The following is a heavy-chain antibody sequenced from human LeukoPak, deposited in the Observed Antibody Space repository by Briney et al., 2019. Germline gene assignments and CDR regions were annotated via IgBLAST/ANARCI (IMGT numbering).Heavy chain of an antibody. J-gene: IGHJ5*02. CDR3: ARKVPNDSSGYYYRGQFDP. V-gene: IGHV1-69*06. CDR1: GGAFSSYA. D-gene: IGHD3-22*01. Sequence: SVKVSCKASGGAFSSYAISWARQAPGQGLEWMGGIIPIFGTANYAQKFQGRVTITADKSTSTAYMELSSLRSEDTAVYYCARKVPNDSSGYYYRGQFDPWGQGTLVTVSS. CDR2: IIPIFGTA.